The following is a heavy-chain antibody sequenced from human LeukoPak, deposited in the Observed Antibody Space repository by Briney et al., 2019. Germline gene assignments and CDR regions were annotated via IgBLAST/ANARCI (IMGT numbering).Heavy chain of an antibody. CDR3: ARAQCSGGSCWENAFDI. J-gene: IGHJ3*02. CDR1: GFTFSSYG. V-gene: IGHV3-33*01. Sequence: GRSLRLSCAASGFTFSSYGMHWVRQAPGKGLEWVAVIWYDGSNKYYADSVKGRFTISRDNSKNTLYLQMNSLRAEDTAVYYCARAQCSGGSCWENAFDIWGQGTMVTVSS. CDR2: IWYDGSNK. D-gene: IGHD2-15*01.